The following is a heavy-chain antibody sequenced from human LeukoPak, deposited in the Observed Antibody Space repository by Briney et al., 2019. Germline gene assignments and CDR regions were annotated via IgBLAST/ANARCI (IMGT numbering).Heavy chain of an antibody. J-gene: IGHJ3*02. D-gene: IGHD6-13*01. V-gene: IGHV3-23*01. CDR1: GFTFSSYG. CDR3: ARDMSSSWPDAFDI. CDR2: ITGTGHIT. Sequence: SGGSLRLSCAASGFTFSSYGMSWVRQAPGKGLEWVSAITGTGHITYYADSVKGRFTISRDNSKNTLYLQMNSLRAEDTALYYCARDMSSSWPDAFDIWGQGTMVTVSS.